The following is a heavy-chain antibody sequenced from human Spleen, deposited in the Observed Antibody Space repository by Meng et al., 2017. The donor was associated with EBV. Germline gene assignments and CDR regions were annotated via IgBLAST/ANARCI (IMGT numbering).Heavy chain of an antibody. CDR3: ARDGTSNWLLNWFDP. Sequence: VQLVEDGGEVKKPWGSVKVSCKTSGYSFTIYALHWGRQAPGQGLEWMGWINTDSGNTKYSQKFQGRVTITRDTSASTVYMELSSLTSEDTAVYYCARDGTSNWLLNWFDPWGQGTLVTVSS. V-gene: IGHV1-3*04. D-gene: IGHD6-13*01. CDR2: INTDSGNT. J-gene: IGHJ5*02. CDR1: GYSFTIYA.